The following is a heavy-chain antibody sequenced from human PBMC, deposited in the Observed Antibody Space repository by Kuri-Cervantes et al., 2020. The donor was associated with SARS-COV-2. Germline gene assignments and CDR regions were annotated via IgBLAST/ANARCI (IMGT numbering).Heavy chain of an antibody. CDR1: GNSFTTYW. CDR3: ARPTTLHHHFGNDFWTGYYLLGDV. D-gene: IGHD3/OR15-3a*01. J-gene: IGHJ4*02. CDR2: IYPGDSNT. V-gene: IGHV5-51*01. Sequence: GESLKISCKHSGNSFTTYWIGWVRQMPGNGLELMGIIYPGDSNTKYSPSFQGHVTMSSDKSLRTAYLQWSSLKASDTAMYYCARPTTLHHHFGNDFWTGYYLLGDVWGQGTQVTVSS.